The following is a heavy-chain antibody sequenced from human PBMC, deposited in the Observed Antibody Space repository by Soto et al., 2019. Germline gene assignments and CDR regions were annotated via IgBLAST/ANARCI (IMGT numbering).Heavy chain of an antibody. V-gene: IGHV3-23*01. CDR3: AKGPIFGVENIYDY. Sequence: DVQLLESGGDLVQPGGSLRLSCAASGFTFSSYAMSWVRQAPGKGLEWVSSMSGAGRSSYDADSVKGRFTNSRDNSKNTLYLQINNLRAEDTALYYCAKGPIFGVENIYDYWGQGTLVTVSS. CDR1: GFTFSSYA. D-gene: IGHD3-3*01. CDR2: MSGAGRSS. J-gene: IGHJ4*02.